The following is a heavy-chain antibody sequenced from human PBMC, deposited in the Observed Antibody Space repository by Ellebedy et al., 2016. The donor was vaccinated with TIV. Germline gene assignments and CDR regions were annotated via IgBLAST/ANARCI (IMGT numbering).Heavy chain of an antibody. V-gene: IGHV1-2*02. D-gene: IGHD3-3*01. CDR2: INPNSGGT. Sequence: ASVKVSCXASGYTFTGYYMHWVRQAPGQGLEWMGWINPNSGGTNYAQKFQGRVTMTRDTSISTAYMELSRLRSDDTAVYYCARDVGFLGYMDVWGKGTTVTVSS. J-gene: IGHJ6*03. CDR3: ARDVGFLGYMDV. CDR1: GYTFTGYY.